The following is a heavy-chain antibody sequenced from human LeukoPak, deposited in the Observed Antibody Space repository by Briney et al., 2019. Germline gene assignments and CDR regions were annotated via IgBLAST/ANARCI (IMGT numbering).Heavy chain of an antibody. CDR3: ATDLPYYYDSSGYYYFDY. V-gene: IGHV1-24*01. Sequence: ASVKVSCKVSGYTLTELSMHWVRQAPGKGLEGMGGFDPEDGETIYGQKFQGRVTMTEDTSTDTAYMELSSLRSEDTAVYYCATDLPYYYDSSGYYYFDYWGQGTLVTVSS. CDR1: GYTLTELS. J-gene: IGHJ4*02. D-gene: IGHD3-22*01. CDR2: FDPEDGET.